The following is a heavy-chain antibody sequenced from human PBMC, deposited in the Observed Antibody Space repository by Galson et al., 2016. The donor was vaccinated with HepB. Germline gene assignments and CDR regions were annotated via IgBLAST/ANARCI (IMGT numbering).Heavy chain of an antibody. CDR1: GASISDNW. D-gene: IGHD6-19*01. V-gene: IGHV4-4*02. Sequence: SETLSLTCAVSGASISDNWWSWVRRPPGKGLDWIGEVYHSGTTNLNPSLRSRGTISIDNSRNQFSLKLTSVTAADTAVYYCARHISVPRTRGFDYWGQGILVTVSS. CDR3: ARHISVPRTRGFDY. J-gene: IGHJ4*02. CDR2: VYHSGTT.